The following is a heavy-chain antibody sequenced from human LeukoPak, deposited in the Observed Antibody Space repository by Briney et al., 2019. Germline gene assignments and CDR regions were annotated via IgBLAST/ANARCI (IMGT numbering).Heavy chain of an antibody. V-gene: IGHV3-30-3*01. Sequence: GGSLRLSCAASGFTFSSYAMHWVRQAPGKGLEWVAVISYDGSNKYYADSVKGRFTISRDNSKNTLYLQMNSLRAEDTAVHYCARNELTGDLVGFDYWGQGTLVTVSS. J-gene: IGHJ4*02. D-gene: IGHD7-27*01. CDR1: GFTFSSYA. CDR3: ARNELTGDLVGFDY. CDR2: ISYDGSNK.